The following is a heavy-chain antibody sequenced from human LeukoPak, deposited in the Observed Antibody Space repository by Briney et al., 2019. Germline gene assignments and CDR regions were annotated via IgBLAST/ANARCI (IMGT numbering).Heavy chain of an antibody. CDR2: ISQDGSET. D-gene: IGHD7-27*01. V-gene: IGHV3-7*01. J-gene: IGHJ4*02. CDR1: GFTFNSFF. CDR3: VRDLGHSRHYFEY. Sequence: GGSLRLSCAASGFTFNSFFLNWVRLTPGRELEWLACISQDGSETFYMDSVRGRFTISRGNTKSSLYLQMDSLRAEDTAVYFCVRDLGHSRHYFEYWGQGALVTVSS.